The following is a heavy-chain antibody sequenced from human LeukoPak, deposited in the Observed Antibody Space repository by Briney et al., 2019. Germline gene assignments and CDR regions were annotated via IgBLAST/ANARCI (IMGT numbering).Heavy chain of an antibody. CDR3: ARAYSSSWYWNWFDP. J-gene: IGHJ5*02. CDR1: GYSISSGYY. Sequence: SETLSLTCTVSGYSISSGYYWGWIRQAPGKGLEWIGSIYNSGSTYYNPSLKSRVTISVDMSKNQFSLKMSSVTAADTAVYYCARAYSSSWYWNWFDPWGQGTLVTASS. V-gene: IGHV4-38-2*02. CDR2: IYNSGST. D-gene: IGHD6-13*01.